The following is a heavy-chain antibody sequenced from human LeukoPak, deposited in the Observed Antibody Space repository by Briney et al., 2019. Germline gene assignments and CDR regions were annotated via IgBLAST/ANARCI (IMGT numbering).Heavy chain of an antibody. CDR3: ARALVGATPLDY. CDR1: GYTFTGYY. D-gene: IGHD1-26*01. J-gene: IGHJ4*02. Sequence: ASVKVSCKASGYTFTGYYMHWVRQAPGQGLEWMGWINPNSGGTNYAQRFQGRVTMTRDTSISTAYMELSRLRSDDTAVCYCARALVGATPLDYWGQGTLVTVSS. CDR2: INPNSGGT. V-gene: IGHV1-2*02.